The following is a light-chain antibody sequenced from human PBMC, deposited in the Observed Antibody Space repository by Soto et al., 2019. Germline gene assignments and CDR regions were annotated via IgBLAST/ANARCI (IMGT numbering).Light chain of an antibody. CDR3: QQYVSSVT. V-gene: IGKV3-20*01. Sequence: EIGLTQSPGSRSLSPGERATLSCRASQSVDSSFFAWYQKKPGQAPRLLIYGSSKRATGIPDRFSGSGSGTDFTITISRLEPEDFAVYSCQQYVSSVTFGQGNKVDIK. CDR1: QSVDSSF. CDR2: GSS. J-gene: IGKJ1*01.